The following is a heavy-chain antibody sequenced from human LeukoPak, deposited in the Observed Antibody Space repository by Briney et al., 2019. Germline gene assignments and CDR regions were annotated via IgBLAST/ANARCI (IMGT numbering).Heavy chain of an antibody. CDR3: AREERGYSSSWYTER. Sequence: SETLSLTCTVSGGSISSYYWSWIRKPAGKGLEWIGRIYTSGITNYNPSLKNRVTMSVDTSKNQFSLKLNSVTAADTAVYYCAREERGYSSSWYTERWGQGTLVTVSS. V-gene: IGHV4-4*07. CDR2: IYTSGIT. CDR1: GGSISSYY. D-gene: IGHD6-13*01. J-gene: IGHJ4*02.